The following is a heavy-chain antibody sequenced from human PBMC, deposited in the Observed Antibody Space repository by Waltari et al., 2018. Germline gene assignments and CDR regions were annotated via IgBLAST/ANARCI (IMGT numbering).Heavy chain of an antibody. D-gene: IGHD6-6*01. CDR1: GFTFSSYA. CDR2: ISYDGSNK. J-gene: IGHJ4*02. CDR3: ARVIAARALGVWYFDY. V-gene: IGHV3-30-3*01. Sequence: QVQLVESGGGVVQPGRSLRLSCAASGFTFSSYAMHWVRQAPGKGLEWVEVISYDGSNKYYADSVKGRFTSSRDNSKNTLYLQMNSLRAEDTAVYYCARVIAARALGVWYFDYWGQGTLVTVSS.